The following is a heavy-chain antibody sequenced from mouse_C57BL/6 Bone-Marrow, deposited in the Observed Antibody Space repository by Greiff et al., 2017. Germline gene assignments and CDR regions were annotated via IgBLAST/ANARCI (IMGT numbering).Heavy chain of an antibody. Sequence: VQLQQSGAELVRPGASVKLSCKASGYTFTNYYINWVKQRPGQGLEWIGRIYPGSGNTYYNEKFKGKATLTAEKSYSTAYMQLSSLTSEDSAVYFCARWGTTVVDWYFDVWGTGTTLTVSS. V-gene: IGHV1-76*01. CDR2: IYPGSGNT. CDR3: ARWGTTVVDWYFDV. J-gene: IGHJ1*03. CDR1: GYTFTNYY. D-gene: IGHD1-1*01.